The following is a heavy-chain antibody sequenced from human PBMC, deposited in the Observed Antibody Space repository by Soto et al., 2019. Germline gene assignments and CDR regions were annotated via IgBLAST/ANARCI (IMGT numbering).Heavy chain of an antibody. CDR3: ARGMIVVAPAVRYGMDV. V-gene: IGHV1-69*01. J-gene: IGHJ6*02. CDR2: IIPILGTT. D-gene: IGHD2-2*01. CDR1: GGTFSSYG. Sequence: VQLVQSGAEVKKPGSSVKVSCKASGGTFSSYGISWVRQAPGQGLEWMGGIIPILGTTNYAQKFQGRVTISADESTSTAYMELSSLRSEDTAVYYCARGMIVVAPAVRYGMDVWGQGTTVIVSS.